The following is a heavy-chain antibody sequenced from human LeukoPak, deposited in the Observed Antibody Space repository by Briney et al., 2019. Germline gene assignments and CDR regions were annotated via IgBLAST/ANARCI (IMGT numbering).Heavy chain of an antibody. CDR1: GFTFSSYA. Sequence: GGSLRLSCAASGFTFSSYAMSWVRQAPGKGLEWVSAISGSGGSTYYADSVKGRFTISSDNSKNTLYLQMNSLRAEDTAVYYCAKLSVALDAFDIWGQGTMVTVSS. V-gene: IGHV3-23*01. D-gene: IGHD6-19*01. J-gene: IGHJ3*02. CDR3: AKLSVALDAFDI. CDR2: ISGSGGST.